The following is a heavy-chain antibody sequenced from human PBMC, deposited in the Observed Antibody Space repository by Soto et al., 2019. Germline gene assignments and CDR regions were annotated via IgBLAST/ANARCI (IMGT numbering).Heavy chain of an antibody. V-gene: IGHV3-7*03. CDR2: IKQDGSEK. J-gene: IGHJ6*03. CDR1: GFTFSSYW. Sequence: GGSLRLSCAASGFTFSSYWMSWVRQAPGKGLEWVANIKQDGSEKYYVDSVKGRFTISRDDSKNSLYLQMNSLKTEDTAVYYCALESKAQYYYYYYYMDVWGKGTTVTVSS. CDR3: ALESKAQYYYYYYYMDV.